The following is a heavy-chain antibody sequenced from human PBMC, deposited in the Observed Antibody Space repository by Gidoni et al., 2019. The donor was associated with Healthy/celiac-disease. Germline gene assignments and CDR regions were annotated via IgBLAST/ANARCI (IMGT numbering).Heavy chain of an antibody. CDR1: GFTFSRYA. V-gene: IGHV3-23*01. CDR3: AKDTQLGLCGGDCYSYDAFDI. Sequence: EVQLLESGGGLVQPGGSLRLSCAASGFTFSRYAMSWVRQAPGKGLEWVSAISGSGGSTYYADSVKGRFTISRDNSKNTLYLQMNSLRAEDTAVYYCAKDTQLGLCGGDCYSYDAFDIWGQGTMVTVSS. D-gene: IGHD2-21*02. CDR2: ISGSGGST. J-gene: IGHJ3*02.